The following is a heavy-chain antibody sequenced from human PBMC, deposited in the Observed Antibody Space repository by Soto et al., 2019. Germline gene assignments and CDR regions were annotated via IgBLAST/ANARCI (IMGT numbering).Heavy chain of an antibody. J-gene: IGHJ4*02. CDR2: ISGSADST. CDR1: GFTFSSYA. D-gene: IGHD1-26*01. CDR3: ARRGSGSYSDY. V-gene: IGHV3-23*01. Sequence: EVQLLESGGGLVQPGGSLRLSCAASGFTFSSYAMRWVRQAPGKGLEWVSAISGSADSTYYADSVKGRFTISRDNSKNPLFLQMNSLRPEDTGVYYGARRGSGSYSDYWGQGALVTVSS.